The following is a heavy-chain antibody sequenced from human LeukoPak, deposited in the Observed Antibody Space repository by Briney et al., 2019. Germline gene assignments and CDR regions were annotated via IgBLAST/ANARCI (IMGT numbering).Heavy chain of an antibody. CDR2: ISGSGGST. CDR1: GFTFNRYA. J-gene: IGHJ4*02. D-gene: IGHD1-26*01. V-gene: IGHV3-23*01. Sequence: GGSLRLSCAASGFTFNRYAMSWVRQAPGKGLEWVSGISGSGGSTYYADSVKGRFTIFRDNSKNTLNLQMNSLRAEDTAVYYCAKDLSFGGSYFYYWGQGTLVTVSS. CDR3: AKDLSFGGSYFYY.